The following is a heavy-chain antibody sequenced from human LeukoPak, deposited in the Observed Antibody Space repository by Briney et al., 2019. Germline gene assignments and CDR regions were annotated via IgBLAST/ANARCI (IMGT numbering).Heavy chain of an antibody. CDR1: GYTFSSYW. D-gene: IGHD2-2*01. Sequence: GSLRLSCAASGYTFSSYWMSWVRQAPGKGLEWVANIKQDGSEKYYVDSVKGRFTISRDNAKNSLFLQMNSLRVEDTAIYYCARGPNGATSPWGQGTLVTVSS. CDR2: IKQDGSEK. J-gene: IGHJ5*02. CDR3: ARGPNGATSP. V-gene: IGHV3-7*01.